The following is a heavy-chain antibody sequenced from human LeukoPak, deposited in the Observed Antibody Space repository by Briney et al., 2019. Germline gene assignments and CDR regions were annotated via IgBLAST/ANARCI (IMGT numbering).Heavy chain of an antibody. CDR1: GKTLIELS. D-gene: IGHD1-26*01. CDR3: ARVNGAVDY. J-gene: IGHJ4*02. CDR2: FDPEDGET. V-gene: IGHV1-24*01. Sequence: ASVKVSCKVSGKTLIELSMHWVRQAPGKGLEWMGGFDPEDGETIYGEKFQGRITMTEDTSTDTAYMELSSLRSEDTAVYYCARVNGAVDYWGQGTLVTVSS.